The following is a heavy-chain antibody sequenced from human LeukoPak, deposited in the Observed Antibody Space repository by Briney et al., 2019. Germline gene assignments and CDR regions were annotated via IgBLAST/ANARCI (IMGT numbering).Heavy chain of an antibody. J-gene: IGHJ4*02. CDR1: GYTLTELS. V-gene: IGHV1-24*01. CDR2: FDPEDGET. D-gene: IGHD3-22*01. Sequence: ASVKVPCKVSGYTLTELSMHWVRQAPGKGLEWMGGFDPEDGETIYAQKFQGRVTMTEDTSTDTAYMELSSLRSEDTAVYYCATDFYYDSSGPTTGGFYWGQGTLVTVSS. CDR3: ATDFYYDSSGPTTGGFY.